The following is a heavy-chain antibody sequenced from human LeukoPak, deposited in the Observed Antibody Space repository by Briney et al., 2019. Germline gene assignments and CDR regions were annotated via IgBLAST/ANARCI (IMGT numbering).Heavy chain of an antibody. V-gene: IGHV4-34*01. CDR1: GGSFGGYY. D-gene: IGHD6-13*01. CDR2: IDHSGST. CDR3: ARVRWPNAFDI. Sequence: PSETLSLTCAVYGGSFGGYYWSWIRQPPGKGLEWIGEIDHSGSTNYNPSLKSRVTMSVDTSKNQFSLKLSSVTAADTAVYYCARVRWPNAFDIWGQGTMVTVSS. J-gene: IGHJ3*02.